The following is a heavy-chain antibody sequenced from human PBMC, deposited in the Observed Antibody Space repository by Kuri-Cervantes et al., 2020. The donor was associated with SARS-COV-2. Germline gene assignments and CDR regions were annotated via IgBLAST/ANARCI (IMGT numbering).Heavy chain of an antibody. CDR1: GSTFGDYA. CDR3: ARDNLWLDYYYMDV. D-gene: IGHD2-21*01. V-gene: IGHV3-49*03. CDR2: IRSKAYGGTT. J-gene: IGHJ6*03. Sequence: GGSLRLSCTASGSTFGDYAMSWFRQAPGKGLEWVGFIRSKAYGGTTEYAASVKGRFTISRDDSKSIAYLQMNSLRAEDTAVYYCARDNLWLDYYYMDVWGKGTTVTVSS.